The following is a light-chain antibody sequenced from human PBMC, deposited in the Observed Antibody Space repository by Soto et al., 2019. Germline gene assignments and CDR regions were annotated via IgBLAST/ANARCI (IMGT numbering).Light chain of an antibody. CDR2: DAF. CDR3: QQRSNWPPWT. J-gene: IGKJ1*01. CDR1: QDVSHY. V-gene: IGKV3-11*01. Sequence: EIVLTQSPATLSLSPGERATLSCRASQDVSHYLAWYQQKPGQAPRLLIYDAFNRASGIPARFSGSGSGTEFTLTISSLEPEDFAVYYCQQRSNWPPWTFGQGTRVEI.